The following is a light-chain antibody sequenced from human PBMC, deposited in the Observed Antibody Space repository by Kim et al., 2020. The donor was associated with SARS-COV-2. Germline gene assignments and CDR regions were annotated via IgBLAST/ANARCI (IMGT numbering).Light chain of an antibody. CDR3: QQYGRSRT. Sequence: PGDRATLSCGASQSVDSNSLAWYQQRPGLAPRLLIYDASTRATGVPDRSSGSGSGTDFTLTISRLEPEDFAMYYCQQYGRSRTFGQGTKVDI. J-gene: IGKJ1*01. CDR1: QSVDSNS. CDR2: DAS. V-gene: IGKV3D-20*01.